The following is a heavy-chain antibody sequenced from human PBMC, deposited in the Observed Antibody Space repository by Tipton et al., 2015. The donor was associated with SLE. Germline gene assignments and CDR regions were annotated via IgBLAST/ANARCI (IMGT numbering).Heavy chain of an antibody. CDR3: ARDQDGDQYYFDY. CDR1: GYTFTTYG. J-gene: IGHJ4*02. V-gene: IGHV1-2*06. D-gene: IGHD4-17*01. Sequence: QLVQSGAEVKKPGASVKVSCKASGYTFTTYGISWVRQAPGQGLEWMGRINPNSGGTNYAQKFQGRVTMTRDTSISTAYMELSRLRSDDTAVYYCARDQDGDQYYFDYWGQGTLVTVSS. CDR2: INPNSGGT.